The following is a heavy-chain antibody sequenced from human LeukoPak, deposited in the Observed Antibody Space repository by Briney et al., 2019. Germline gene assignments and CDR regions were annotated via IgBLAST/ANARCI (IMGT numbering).Heavy chain of an antibody. J-gene: IGHJ6*03. CDR3: ARVRKSFSGRFFSYAYYYYMDV. D-gene: IGHD1-26*01. Sequence: SETLSLTCAVYIGSFSDFHWSWIRQPPGKGLEWIAEINHSGSTNYNPSLKSRVTISVDTSKNQFSLKLSSATAADTAMYYCARVRKSFSGRFFSYAYYYYMDVWGKGTTVTVSS. V-gene: IGHV4-34*01. CDR1: IGSFSDFH. CDR2: INHSGST.